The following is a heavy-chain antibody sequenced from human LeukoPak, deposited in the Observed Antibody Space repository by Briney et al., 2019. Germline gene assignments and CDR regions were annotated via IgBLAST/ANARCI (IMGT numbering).Heavy chain of an antibody. CDR1: GASISNHY. J-gene: IGHJ4*02. D-gene: IGHD4-17*01. V-gene: IGHV4-59*11. CDR3: ARGVYGAYFDY. Sequence: SETLSLTCSVSGASISNHYWSWIRQSPGKGLEWIGYIHSSGYTEYNPSLKSRLTISVDTSKHQFSLKLNSVTTADTAVYYCARGVYGAYFDYWGQGTLVTVSS. CDR2: IHSSGYT.